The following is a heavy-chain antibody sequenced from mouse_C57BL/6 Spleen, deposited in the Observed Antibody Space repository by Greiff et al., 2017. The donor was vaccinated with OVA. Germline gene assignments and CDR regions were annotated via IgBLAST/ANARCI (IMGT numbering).Heavy chain of an antibody. J-gene: IGHJ4*01. Sequence: QVQLQQSGPELVKPGASVKISCKASGYAFSSSWMNWVKQRPGKGLEWIGRIYPGDGDTNYNGKFKGKATLTADKSSSTAYMQLSSLTSEDSAVYFGARGAGSMDYWGQGTSVTVSS. V-gene: IGHV1-82*01. CDR1: GYAFSSSW. D-gene: IGHD6-1*01. CDR3: ARGAGSMDY. CDR2: IYPGDGDT.